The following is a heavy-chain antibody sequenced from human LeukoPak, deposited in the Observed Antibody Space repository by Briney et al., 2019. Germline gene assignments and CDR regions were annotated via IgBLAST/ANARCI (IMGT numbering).Heavy chain of an antibody. Sequence: GESLKISCKGSGYSFTSYWIGWVRQMPGKGLEWMGIIYPGDSDTRYSPSFQGQVTISADKSISTAYLQWSSLKASDTAMYYCARHKLAVAGFDAFDIWGQGTMVTVSS. D-gene: IGHD6-19*01. CDR2: IYPGDSDT. V-gene: IGHV5-51*01. CDR3: ARHKLAVAGFDAFDI. J-gene: IGHJ3*02. CDR1: GYSFTSYW.